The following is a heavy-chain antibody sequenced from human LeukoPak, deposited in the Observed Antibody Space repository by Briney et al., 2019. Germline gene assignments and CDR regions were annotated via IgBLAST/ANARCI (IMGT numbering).Heavy chain of an antibody. J-gene: IGHJ4*02. CDR2: INHSGST. Sequence: SETLSLTCAVYGXSFSGYYWSWIRQPPGKGLEWIGEINHSGSTNYNPSLKSRVTISVDTSKNQFSLKLSSVTAADTAVYYCATRGAVYYDSSGYDDYWGQGTLVTVSS. CDR1: GXSFSGYY. V-gene: IGHV4-34*01. D-gene: IGHD3-22*01. CDR3: ATRGAVYYDSSGYDDY.